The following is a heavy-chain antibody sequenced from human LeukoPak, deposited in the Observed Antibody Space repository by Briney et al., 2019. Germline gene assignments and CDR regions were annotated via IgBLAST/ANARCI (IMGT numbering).Heavy chain of an antibody. D-gene: IGHD4-17*01. Sequence: GGSLRLSCAAFGFTFSSYAMHWVRQAPGKGLEYVSAISSNGGSTYYANSVKGRFTISRDNSKNTLYLQMGSLRAEDMAVYYCARDPYGDSRGYYYYMDVWGKGTTVTVSS. V-gene: IGHV3-64*01. J-gene: IGHJ6*03. CDR3: ARDPYGDSRGYYYYMDV. CDR1: GFTFSSYA. CDR2: ISSNGGST.